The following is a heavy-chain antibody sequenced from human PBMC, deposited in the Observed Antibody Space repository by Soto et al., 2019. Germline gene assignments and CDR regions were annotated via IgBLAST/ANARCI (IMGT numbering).Heavy chain of an antibody. J-gene: IGHJ4*02. D-gene: IGHD6-19*01. CDR3: ARRYSSGWYYDY. V-gene: IGHV4-59*08. CDR2: IYYSGST. Sequence: SETLSLTCTVSGGSISSYYWSWIRQPPGKGLEWIGYIYYSGSTNYTPSLKSRVTISVDTSKNQFSLKLSSVTAADTAVYYCARRYSSGWYYDYGGQGTLVTVSS. CDR1: GGSISSYY.